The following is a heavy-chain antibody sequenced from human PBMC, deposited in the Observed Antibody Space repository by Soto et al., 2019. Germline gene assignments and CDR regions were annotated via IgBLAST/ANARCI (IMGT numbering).Heavy chain of an antibody. J-gene: IGHJ1*01. CDR2: INHSGST. V-gene: IGHV4-34*01. CDR1: GGSFSGYY. CDR3: ARAMGYYHAGYFQH. D-gene: IGHD2-8*01. Sequence: SETLSLTCAVYGGSFSGYYWSWIRQPPGKGLEWIGEINHSGSTNYNPSLKSRVTISVDTSKNQFSLKLSSVTAADTAVYYCARAMGYYHAGYFQHWGQGTLVTVSS.